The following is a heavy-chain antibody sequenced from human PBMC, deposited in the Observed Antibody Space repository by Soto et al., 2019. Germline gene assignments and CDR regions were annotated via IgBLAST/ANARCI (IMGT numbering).Heavy chain of an antibody. D-gene: IGHD3-22*01. J-gene: IGHJ5*01. Sequence: PVGSLRLSCAASGFNFRGYAMIWVRQAPGKGLEWVSAISGSGESTHYADSVKGRSTISRDNSKNTLYLQMNSLRAEDTAVYYCAKEGAGYYDSSPYDSCGQGTLVTGSS. CDR1: GFNFRGYA. CDR3: AKEGAGYYDSSPYDS. CDR2: ISGSGEST. V-gene: IGHV3-23*01.